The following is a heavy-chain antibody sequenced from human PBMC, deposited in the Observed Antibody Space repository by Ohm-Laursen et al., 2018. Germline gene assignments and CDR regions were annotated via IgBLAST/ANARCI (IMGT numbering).Heavy chain of an antibody. J-gene: IGHJ4*02. Sequence: SLRLSCAAFGFSFDDYAMHWVRQGPGKGPEWVSGISWNSGRIGAADSVKGRFTISRDNAKRSLYLQMNSLRPKDTALYYCAKEYSSGGWSRGFDSWGQGTLVTVSS. D-gene: IGHD6-19*01. CDR1: GFSFDDYA. CDR3: AKEYSSGGWSRGFDS. CDR2: ISWNSGRI. V-gene: IGHV3-9*01.